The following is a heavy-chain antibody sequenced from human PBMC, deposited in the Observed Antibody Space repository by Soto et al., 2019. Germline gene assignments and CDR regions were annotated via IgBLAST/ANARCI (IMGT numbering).Heavy chain of an antibody. CDR3: ARPYYYDSSGSEMVLAFAI. CDR2: INHSGST. D-gene: IGHD3-22*01. V-gene: IGHV4-34*01. CDR1: GGSFSGYY. J-gene: IGHJ3*02. Sequence: PSETLSLTCAVYGGSFSGYYWSWIRQPPGKGLEWFGEINHSGSTNYNPSLKSRVTISVDTSKNQFSLKLSSVTAADTAVYYCARPYYYDSSGSEMVLAFAIWGQGTMV.